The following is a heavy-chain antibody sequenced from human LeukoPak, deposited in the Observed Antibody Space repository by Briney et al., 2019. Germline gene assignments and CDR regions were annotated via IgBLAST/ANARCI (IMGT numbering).Heavy chain of an antibody. CDR3: ARDGSFWRGYPYYFDY. CDR2: IWYDGSNK. CDR1: GFAFSAYG. J-gene: IGHJ4*02. V-gene: IGHV3-33*01. D-gene: IGHD3-3*01. Sequence: QSGGSLRLSCAGSGFAFSAYGMHWVRQAPGKGLEWVAIIWYDGSNKYYADSVKGRFTISRDNSKNTLYLQVNSLRAEDTAVYYCARDGSFWRGYPYYFDYWGQGTLVTVSS.